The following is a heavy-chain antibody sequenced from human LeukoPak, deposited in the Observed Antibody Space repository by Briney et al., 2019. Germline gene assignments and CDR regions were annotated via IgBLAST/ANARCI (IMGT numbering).Heavy chain of an antibody. V-gene: IGHV1-2*02. CDR2: INPNSGGT. CDR3: ARGEEYGSGTVHFDL. Sequence: ASVKVSCKASGYTFTGYYMHWVRQAPGQGLEWMGWINPNSGGTNYAQKFQGRVTMTRDTSISTAYMELSRLRSDDTAVYYCARGEEYGSGTVHFDLWGQGTLVTVSS. J-gene: IGHJ4*02. D-gene: IGHD3-10*01. CDR1: GYTFTGYY.